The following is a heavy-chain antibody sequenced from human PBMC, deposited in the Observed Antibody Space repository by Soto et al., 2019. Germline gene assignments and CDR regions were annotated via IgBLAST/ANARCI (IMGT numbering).Heavy chain of an antibody. CDR3: AKGGRIPTSSVDY. Sequence: SGGSLRLSCAASGLTFSYYGLHWVRHAPGKGLEWVAGISYDGSNRYYGDSVKGRFSISRDNPNNTLYLQMSSLRDEDTAVYYCAKGGRIPTSSVDYWGQGTLVTVSS. D-gene: IGHD2-2*01. CDR1: GLTFSYYG. V-gene: IGHV3-30*18. J-gene: IGHJ4*02. CDR2: ISYDGSNR.